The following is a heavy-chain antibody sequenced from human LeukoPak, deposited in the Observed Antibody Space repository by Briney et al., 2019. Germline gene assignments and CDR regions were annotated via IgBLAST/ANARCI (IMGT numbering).Heavy chain of an antibody. V-gene: IGHV3-30*02. Sequence: PGGSLRLSCAASGFTFSRFGMHWVRQAPGQGLEWVAFILYDGTKKYYADSVKGRFTISRDNSRNTLSLQMSSLRSEDTAVYYCARDREGYDFWSGYQFDYWGQGTLVTVSS. CDR2: ILYDGTKK. J-gene: IGHJ4*02. D-gene: IGHD3-3*01. CDR3: ARDREGYDFWSGYQFDY. CDR1: GFTFSRFG.